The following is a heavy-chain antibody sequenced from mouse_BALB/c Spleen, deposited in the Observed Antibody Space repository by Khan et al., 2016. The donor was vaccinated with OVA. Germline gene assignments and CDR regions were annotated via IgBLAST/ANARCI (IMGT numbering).Heavy chain of an antibody. Sequence: QVQLKQSGAELAKPGASVKMSCKASGYTFTSYWIHWIKQRPGQGLEWIGYINPSTDYAECNQKFKDKATLTADKSSTTAYMEMSSLTSEDSAVXYCALWLQEDYWGQGATLTVSS. D-gene: IGHD2-2*01. J-gene: IGHJ2*01. CDR1: GYTFTSYW. V-gene: IGHV1-7*01. CDR3: ALWLQEDY. CDR2: INPSTDYA.